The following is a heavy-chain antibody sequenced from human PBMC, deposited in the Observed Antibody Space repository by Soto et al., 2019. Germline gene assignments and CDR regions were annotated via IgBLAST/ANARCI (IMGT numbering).Heavy chain of an antibody. CDR3: GKDQWEFHGGLDY. J-gene: IGHJ4*02. CDR2: ISYDGSNT. D-gene: IGHD1-26*01. CDR1: GFTFSRSG. Sequence: QVQLVESGGGVVQPGRSLRLSCAVSGFTFSRSGMHWVRQAPGKGLEWVAGISYDGSNTYHVDSAKGRFTVSRDNSKNTLYLQMNSLRDEDTAVYYCGKDQWEFHGGLDYWGQGALVTVSS. V-gene: IGHV3-30*18.